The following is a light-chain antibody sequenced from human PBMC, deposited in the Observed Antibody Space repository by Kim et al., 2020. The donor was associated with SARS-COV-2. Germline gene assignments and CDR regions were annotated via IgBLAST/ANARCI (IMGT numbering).Light chain of an antibody. Sequence: SASVGDRVTITCRASESASIWLAWYQQKPGKAPKVLIYKASTLASGVPPRFSGSGSGTEFTLTISSLQPDDSAAYYCQQYDDWPYTFGQGTKLEIK. J-gene: IGKJ2*01. CDR2: KAS. CDR3: QQYDDWPYT. V-gene: IGKV1-5*03. CDR1: ESASIW.